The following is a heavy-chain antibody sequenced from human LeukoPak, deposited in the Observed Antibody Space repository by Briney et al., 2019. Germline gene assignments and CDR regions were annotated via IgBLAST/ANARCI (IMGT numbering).Heavy chain of an antibody. V-gene: IGHV4-59*01. CDR2: IYYSGST. CDR1: GASISSYY. J-gene: IGHJ4*01. CDR3: ARAPAWGVISPYYFDY. D-gene: IGHD1-26*01. Sequence: SETLSLTCTVSGASISSYYWSWIRQPPGKGLEWIGYIYYSGSTNYNPSLKSRVTISVGTSRNQFSLKLSSVTTADTAVYYCARAPAWGVISPYYFDYWGHGTLVTVSS.